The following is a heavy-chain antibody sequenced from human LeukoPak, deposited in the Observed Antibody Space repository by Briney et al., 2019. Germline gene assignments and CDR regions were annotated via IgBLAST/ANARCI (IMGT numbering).Heavy chain of an antibody. CDR2: ISGSGGST. V-gene: IGHV3-23*01. D-gene: IGHD6-6*01. J-gene: IGHJ3*02. CDR1: GFTFSSYA. CDR3: AKGKYNRDAFDI. Sequence: PGGSLRLSRAASGFTFSSYAMSWVRQAPGKGLEWVSGISGSGGSTYYADSVKGRFTISRDNSKNTLYLQMNSLRAEDTAVFYCAKGKYNRDAFDIWGLGTMVTVSS.